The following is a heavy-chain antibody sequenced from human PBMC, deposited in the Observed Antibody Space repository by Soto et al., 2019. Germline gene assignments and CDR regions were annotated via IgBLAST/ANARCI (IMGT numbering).Heavy chain of an antibody. CDR3: ARAAPYYYDSSDYCDI. CDR2: IGTSRDT. J-gene: IGHJ3*02. D-gene: IGHD3-22*01. CDR1: GFPFSSYD. Sequence: PGGPLRLSCVALGFPFSSYDMHWVRHATGKGLEWVSTIGTSRDTYYTGSVKGRFTISRENAKNSLYLQMNSLRAGDTAVYYCARAAPYYYDSSDYCDIWGQGTTVTVSS. V-gene: IGHV3-13*04.